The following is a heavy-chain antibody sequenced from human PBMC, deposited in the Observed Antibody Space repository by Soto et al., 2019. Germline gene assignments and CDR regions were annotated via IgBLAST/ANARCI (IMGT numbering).Heavy chain of an antibody. V-gene: IGHV3-33*01. Sequence: QVQLVESGGGVVQPGRSLRLSCVASGFTFSSYGMHWVRQAPGKGLEWVSVIWYDGSNKYYADSVKGRFTISRDNSKNTLYLKRNSLRTEDTAVYYCAREGGDILAGWLAFDMWGQGTMVTVSS. D-gene: IGHD3-9*01. CDR1: GFTFSSYG. CDR3: AREGGDILAGWLAFDM. J-gene: IGHJ3*02. CDR2: IWYDGSNK.